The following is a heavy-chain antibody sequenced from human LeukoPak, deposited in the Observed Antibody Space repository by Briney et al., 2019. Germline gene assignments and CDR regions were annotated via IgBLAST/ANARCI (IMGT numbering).Heavy chain of an antibody. Sequence: SETLSLTCAVYGGSFSGYYWSWIRQPPGKGLEWIGEINHSGSTNYNPSLKSRVTISVDTSKNQFSLKLSSVTAADTAVYYCARRSLRYYYYYMDVWGKGTTVTVSS. CDR1: GGSFSGYY. CDR3: ARRSLRYYYYYMDV. CDR2: INHSGST. V-gene: IGHV4-34*01. J-gene: IGHJ6*03.